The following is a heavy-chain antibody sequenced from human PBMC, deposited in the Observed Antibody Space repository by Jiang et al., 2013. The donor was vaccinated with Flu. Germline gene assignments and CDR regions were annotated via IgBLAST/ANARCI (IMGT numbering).Heavy chain of an antibody. V-gene: IGHV1-3*01. CDR3: ARDRRRITIFGVPPSWADY. CDR1: GYTFTSYA. Sequence: GAEVKKPGASVKVSCKASGYTFTSYAMHWVRQAPGQRLEWMGWINAGNGNTKYSQKFQGRVTITRDTSASTAYMELSSLRSEDTAVYYCARDRRRITIFGVPPSWADYWAREPWSPSPQ. D-gene: IGHD3-3*01. CDR2: INAGNGNT. J-gene: IGHJ4*02.